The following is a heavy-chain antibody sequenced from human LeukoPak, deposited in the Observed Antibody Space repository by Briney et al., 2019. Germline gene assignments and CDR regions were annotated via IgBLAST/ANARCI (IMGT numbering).Heavy chain of an antibody. Sequence: GASVKVSCKASGFTFTSSATQWVRQARGQRLEWIGWIVVGSGNTNYAQKLQGRVTMTTDTSTSTAYMELRSLRSDDTAVYYCARDPGTTGTTKGYYYYGMDVWGQGTTVTVSS. D-gene: IGHD1-1*01. V-gene: IGHV1-58*02. CDR2: IVVGSGNT. J-gene: IGHJ6*02. CDR3: ARDPGTTGTTKGYYYYGMDV. CDR1: GFTFTSSA.